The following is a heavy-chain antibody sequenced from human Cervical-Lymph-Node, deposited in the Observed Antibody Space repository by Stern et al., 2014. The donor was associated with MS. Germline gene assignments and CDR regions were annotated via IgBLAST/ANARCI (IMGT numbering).Heavy chain of an antibody. Sequence: EVKLVESGGDLVQPGGSLRLSCAASGFTFNKYAMNWVRQPPGKGLGWVSTISGSGGSIYYADSVKGRFTISRDNSENTLYLQMHSLRAEDTAIYYCAKQYFDSSGYSYYYGMDVWGQGTTVTVSS. J-gene: IGHJ6*02. V-gene: IGHV3-23*04. CDR2: ISGSGGSI. CDR1: GFTFNKYA. CDR3: AKQYFDSSGYSYYYGMDV. D-gene: IGHD3-22*01.